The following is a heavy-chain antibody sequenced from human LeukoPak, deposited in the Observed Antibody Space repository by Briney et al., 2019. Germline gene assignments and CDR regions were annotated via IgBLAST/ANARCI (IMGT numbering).Heavy chain of an antibody. Sequence: SQTLSLTCTVSGGSISSGDYYWSWIRQPPGKGLEWIGYIYYSGSTYYNPSLKSRVTISVDTSKNQFSLKLSSVTAADTAVYFCARGGYRGYYYYMDVWGKGTTVTVSS. CDR2: IYYSGST. D-gene: IGHD5-18*01. J-gene: IGHJ6*03. V-gene: IGHV4-30-4*08. CDR3: ARGGYRGYYYYMDV. CDR1: GGSISSGDYY.